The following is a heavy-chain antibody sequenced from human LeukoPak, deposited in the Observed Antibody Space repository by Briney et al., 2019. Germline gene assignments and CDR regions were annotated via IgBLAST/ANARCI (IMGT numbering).Heavy chain of an antibody. CDR1: GGSSSGYY. CDR2: INHSGST. CDR3: ARHMVRGVATLVYNRFDP. J-gene: IGHJ5*02. V-gene: IGHV4-34*01. D-gene: IGHD3-10*01. Sequence: SETLSLTCAVYGGSSSGYYWSWIRQPPGKGLEWIGEINHSGSTSYNPSLKSRATISLDTSKNQLFLKLSSVTAADTAVYYCARHMVRGVATLVYNRFDPWGQGTLVTVSS.